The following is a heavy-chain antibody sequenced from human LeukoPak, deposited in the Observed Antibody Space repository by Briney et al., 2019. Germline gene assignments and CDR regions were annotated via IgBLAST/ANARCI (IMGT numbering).Heavy chain of an antibody. Sequence: GGSLRLSCAASGFTFSSYDMHWVRRATGKGLEWVSAIGVAANTFYSGSVKGRFTISRENAKNSLYLLMTSLRAEDTAVYYCARQNTPHGNFDYWGQGILVTVSS. J-gene: IGHJ4*02. CDR1: GFTFSSYD. D-gene: IGHD1-26*01. CDR2: IGVAANT. V-gene: IGHV3-13*01. CDR3: ARQNTPHGNFDY.